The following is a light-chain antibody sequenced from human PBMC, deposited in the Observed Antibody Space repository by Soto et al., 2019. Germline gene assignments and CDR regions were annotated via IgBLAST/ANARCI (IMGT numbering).Light chain of an antibody. J-gene: IGLJ1*01. CDR2: EVN. V-gene: IGLV2-14*01. CDR1: SSDIGVYNY. CDR3: SSYTTSNNYV. Sequence: QAAQTHPASVSWSPGHSITFSCTGTSSDIGVYNYVSWYQQHPGKAPRLMIYEVNNRPSGVSNRFSGSKSGNTASLTISGLQAEEEADYYCSSYTTSNNYVFGTGTKVTVL.